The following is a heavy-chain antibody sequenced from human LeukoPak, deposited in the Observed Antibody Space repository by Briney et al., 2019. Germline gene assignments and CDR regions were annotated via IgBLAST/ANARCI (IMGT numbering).Heavy chain of an antibody. Sequence: GASVKVSCKASGYTFTGYYMHWVRQAPGQGLEWMGRINPNSGGTNYAQKFQGRVTMARDTSTSTAYMELRSLRSDDTAVYYCARERSVLRYFDWSLHIDYWGQGTLVTVSS. CDR2: INPNSGGT. J-gene: IGHJ4*02. V-gene: IGHV1-2*06. CDR1: GYTFTGYY. CDR3: ARERSVLRYFDWSLHIDY. D-gene: IGHD3-9*01.